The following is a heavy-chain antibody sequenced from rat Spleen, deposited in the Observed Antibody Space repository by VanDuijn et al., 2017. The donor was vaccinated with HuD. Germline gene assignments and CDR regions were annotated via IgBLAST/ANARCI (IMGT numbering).Heavy chain of an antibody. CDR1: GFTFRDYA. V-gene: IGHV5-17*01. D-gene: IGHD1-6*01. J-gene: IGHJ2*01. CDR2: INYDGSST. Sequence: EVQLVESGGGLVQPGRSLKFSCVASGFTFRDYAMAWVRQAPTKGLEWVASINYDGSSTYYRDSVKGRFSISRDNAKSSLYLQMDSLRSEDTATYYCTRDRILRSTGFDYWGQGVMVTVSS. CDR3: TRDRILRSTGFDY.